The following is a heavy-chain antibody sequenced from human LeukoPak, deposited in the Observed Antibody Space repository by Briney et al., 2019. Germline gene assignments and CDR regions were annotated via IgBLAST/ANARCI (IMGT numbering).Heavy chain of an antibody. Sequence: GGSLRLSCAASGFTFSNAWMSWVRQAPGKGLEWVSAITGSGDNTYYTDSVKGRFTISRDNSKNTLSLQMNSLRVEDTAVYYCAKENPVGGTNYFDYWGQGTLVTVSS. V-gene: IGHV3-23*01. CDR3: AKENPVGGTNYFDY. CDR1: GFTFSNAW. J-gene: IGHJ4*02. D-gene: IGHD1-26*01. CDR2: ITGSGDNT.